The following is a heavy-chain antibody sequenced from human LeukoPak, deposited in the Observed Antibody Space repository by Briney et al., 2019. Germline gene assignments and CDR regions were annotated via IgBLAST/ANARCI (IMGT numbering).Heavy chain of an antibody. V-gene: IGHV1-8*02. CDR1: GYTFTNYD. CDR3: TRWRGGRGRPSRNYDYYGMDV. J-gene: IGHJ6*02. D-gene: IGHD3-16*01. CDR2: MNPNSGNT. Sequence: ASVKVSCKASGYTFTNYDIYYVRQATGQGLEWMGWMNPNSGNTGYAQKFQDRVSMTRNTSISTAYMELSSLRSEDTAVYYCTRWRGGRGRPSRNYDYYGMDVWGQGTTVTVSS.